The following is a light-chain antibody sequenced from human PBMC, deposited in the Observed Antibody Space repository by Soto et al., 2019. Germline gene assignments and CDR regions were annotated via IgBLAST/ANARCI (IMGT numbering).Light chain of an antibody. CDR2: EVT. CDR1: SSDVGAYDF. J-gene: IGLJ3*02. CDR3: SSYRGTSTLV. V-gene: IGLV2-14*01. Sequence: QSALTQPASVSGSPGQSITLSCTGTSSDVGAYDFVSWYQQHPGKAPKLIIYEVTNRPSGVSNRFSGSKSGITASLTISGLQTDDEADYYCSSYRGTSTLVFGGGTKVTVL.